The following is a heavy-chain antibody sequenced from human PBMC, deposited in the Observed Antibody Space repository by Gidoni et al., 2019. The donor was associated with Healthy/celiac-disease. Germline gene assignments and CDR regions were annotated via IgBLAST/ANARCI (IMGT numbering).Heavy chain of an antibody. J-gene: IGHJ4*02. D-gene: IGHD2-15*01. CDR1: GLPFSSYA. Sequence: EVQLLESGGGWVQTGGSLRLSGAASGLPFSSYAMSWVRQAPGTGLDWVSGIRAGGGSTYYADSVEGRFTISSDNSKNTLYLQMNSLRAEDTAVYYCAHRLRYCSGGSCYSPAFWGQGTLVTVSS. CDR2: IRAGGGST. CDR3: AHRLRYCSGGSCYSPAF. V-gene: IGHV3-23*01.